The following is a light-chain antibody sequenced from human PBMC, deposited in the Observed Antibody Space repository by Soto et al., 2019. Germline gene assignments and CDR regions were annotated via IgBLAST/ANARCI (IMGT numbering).Light chain of an antibody. Sequence: IQVTQAPSNLPSSVGGRGTLTWRGKPASSSWLAWYQHKPGKAPDLLIYDASRLAAGVPSRFSGSESGTEFTLTIGSLQPDDFATYYCQQTRSYPSTFGRGTKVDIK. CDR1: PASSSW. J-gene: IGKJ4*01. V-gene: IGKV1-5*01. CDR3: QQTRSYPST. CDR2: DAS.